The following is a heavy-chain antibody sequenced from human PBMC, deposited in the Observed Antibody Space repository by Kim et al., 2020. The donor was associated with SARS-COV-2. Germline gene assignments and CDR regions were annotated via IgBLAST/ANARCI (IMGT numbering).Heavy chain of an antibody. V-gene: IGHV3-30*04. CDR3: AKEVGSSGSAGYFDP. Sequence: GGSLRLSCSVSGFALSDSVIHWVRQAPGKGLEWLTLISTDGHNRPYADSVKGRFTISRDTSTNTVFLDMSSLRTDDMGVYYCAKEVGSSGSAGYFDPWGQGTPVTVSS. CDR2: ISTDGHNR. J-gene: IGHJ5*02. D-gene: IGHD6-19*01. CDR1: GFALSDSV.